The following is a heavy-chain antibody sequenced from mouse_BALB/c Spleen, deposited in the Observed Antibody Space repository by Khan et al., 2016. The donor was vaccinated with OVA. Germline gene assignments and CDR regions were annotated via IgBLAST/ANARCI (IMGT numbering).Heavy chain of an antibody. V-gene: IGHV3-1*02. Sequence: EVQLQESGPDLVKPSQSLSLTCTVTGYSITSGYSWHWIRQFPGNKLEWMGYIHYSGNTNYNPSLKSRISITRDPSKNQFFLQLNSVTTEDTVTYYCARSGTTVVAYWYFDVWGAGTAVTVSS. J-gene: IGHJ1*01. CDR3: ARSGTTVVAYWYFDV. CDR2: IHYSGNT. D-gene: IGHD1-1*01. CDR1: GYSITSGYS.